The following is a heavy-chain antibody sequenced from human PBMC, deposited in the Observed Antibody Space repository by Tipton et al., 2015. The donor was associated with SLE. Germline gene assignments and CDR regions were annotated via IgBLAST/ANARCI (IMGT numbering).Heavy chain of an antibody. J-gene: IGHJ5*02. CDR2: ISVYNGNT. Sequence: QVQLVQSGPEVKKPGASVKVSCKASGYTFTSYGISWVRQAPGQGLEWMGWISVYNGNTNYAQKFQGRVTMTRDTSISTAYMELSRLRSDDTAVYYCARQIPKLFRFDPWGQGTLVTVSS. CDR1: GYTFTSYG. D-gene: IGHD2-21*01. CDR3: ARQIPKLFRFDP. V-gene: IGHV1-18*01.